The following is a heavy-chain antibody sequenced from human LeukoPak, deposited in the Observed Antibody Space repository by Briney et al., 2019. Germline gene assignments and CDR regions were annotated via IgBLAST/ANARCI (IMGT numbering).Heavy chain of an antibody. D-gene: IGHD3-3*01. J-gene: IGHJ4*02. Sequence: PSETLSLTCTVSGGSISSNSFYWGWIRQPPGKGLEWIGSIYYSGSTYYNPSLKSRVTISVDTSKNQFSLKLSSVTVADTAVYYCARASGYPPYFDSWGQGTLVTVSS. CDR3: ARASGYPPYFDS. V-gene: IGHV4-39*01. CDR2: IYYSGST. CDR1: GGSISSNSFY.